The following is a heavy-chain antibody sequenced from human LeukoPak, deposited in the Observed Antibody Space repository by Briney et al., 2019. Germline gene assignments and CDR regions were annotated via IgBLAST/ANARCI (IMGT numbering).Heavy chain of an antibody. CDR1: GYTFTSYD. Sequence: ASVKVSCKASGYTFTSYDINWVRQATGQGLEWMGWMNPNSGNTGYAQKFQGRVTMTRDTSTSTVYMELSSLRSEDTAVYYCARAGGGDGYNYVYWGQGTLVTVSS. J-gene: IGHJ4*02. D-gene: IGHD5-24*01. CDR2: MNPNSGNT. V-gene: IGHV1-8*01. CDR3: ARAGGGDGYNYVY.